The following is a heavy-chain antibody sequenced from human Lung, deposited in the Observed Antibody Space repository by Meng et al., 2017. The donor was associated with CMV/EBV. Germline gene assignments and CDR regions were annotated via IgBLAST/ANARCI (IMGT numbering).Heavy chain of an antibody. V-gene: IGHV4-59*01. Sequence: SXTXSLXXNVSGGSINNYYWSWIRQPPGKGLEWIGYIDYNGNTNHNPSLKSRVTISIDTSRSQFSLNLSSVTAADTALYYCARVADGKKIHYYFDSWGQGTXVTVSS. D-gene: IGHD5-24*01. CDR2: IDYNGNT. J-gene: IGHJ4*02. CDR3: ARVADGKKIHYYFDS. CDR1: GGSINNYY.